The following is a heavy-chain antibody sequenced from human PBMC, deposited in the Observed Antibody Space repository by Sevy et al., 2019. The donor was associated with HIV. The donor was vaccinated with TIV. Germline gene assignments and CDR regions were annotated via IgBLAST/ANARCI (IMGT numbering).Heavy chain of an antibody. D-gene: IGHD2-21*02. CDR2: TYYRSKWYN. CDR3: ARDISGGRLAYCGGDCYSAHDAFDI. V-gene: IGHV6-1*01. J-gene: IGHJ3*02. CDR1: GDSVSSNSAA. Sequence: SQNLSLTCAISGDSVSSNSAAWNWIRQSPSRGLEWLGRTYYRSKWYNDYAVSVKSRITINPDTSKNQFSLQLNSVTPEDTAVYYCARDISGGRLAYCGGDCYSAHDAFDIWGQGTMVTVSS.